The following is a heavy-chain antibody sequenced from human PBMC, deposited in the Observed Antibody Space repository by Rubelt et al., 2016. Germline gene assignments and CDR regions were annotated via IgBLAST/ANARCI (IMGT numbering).Heavy chain of an antibody. D-gene: IGHD2-8*01. V-gene: IGHV3-7*01. CDR2: IKQDGTEK. CDR1: GFTFTSYW. CDR3: ARDFKYCTKADCPFDI. Sequence: EVQLVESGGGLVQPGGSLRLSCAASGFTFTSYWMTWVRQAPGKGLEWVAKIKQDGTEKYYVDSVKGRFTISRDNAKNSLFLQMNSRKAEEAAVYYCARDFKYCTKADCPFDIWGQGTVVTVSS. J-gene: IGHJ3*02.